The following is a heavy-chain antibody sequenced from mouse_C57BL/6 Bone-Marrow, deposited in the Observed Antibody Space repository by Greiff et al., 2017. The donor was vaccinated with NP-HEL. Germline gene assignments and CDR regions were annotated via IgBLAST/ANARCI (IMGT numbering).Heavy chain of an antibody. CDR2: ISNLAYSI. V-gene: IGHV5-15*01. CDR3: ARHSYWYFDV. Sequence: EVKVVASGGGLVQPGGSLKLSCAASGFTFSDYGMAWVRQAPRTGPEWVAFISNLAYSIYYADTVTGRFTISRENAKNTLYLEMSSLRSEDTAMYYCARHSYWYFDVWGTGTTVTVSS. CDR1: GFTFSDYG. J-gene: IGHJ1*03.